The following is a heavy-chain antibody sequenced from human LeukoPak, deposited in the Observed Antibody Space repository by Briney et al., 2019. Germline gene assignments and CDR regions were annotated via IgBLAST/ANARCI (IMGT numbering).Heavy chain of an antibody. Sequence: SVKVSCKASGGTFSSYTISWVRQAPGQGLEWMGRIIPILGIANYAQKFQSRVTITADKSTSTAYMELSSLRSEDTAVYYCASRYCSSTSCYGTLDYWGQGTLVTVSS. CDR1: GGTFSSYT. D-gene: IGHD2-2*01. J-gene: IGHJ4*02. CDR3: ASRYCSSTSCYGTLDY. CDR2: IIPILGIA. V-gene: IGHV1-69*02.